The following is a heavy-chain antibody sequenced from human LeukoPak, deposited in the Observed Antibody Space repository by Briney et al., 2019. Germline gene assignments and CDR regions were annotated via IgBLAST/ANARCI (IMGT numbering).Heavy chain of an antibody. D-gene: IGHD2-15*01. CDR1: GGSISNYY. J-gene: IGHJ3*01. V-gene: IGHV4-59*01. CDR3: ARDIFSCSGGKCYYNDAFDV. Sequence: SETLSLTCTVSGGSISNYYWNWIRQPPGEGLEWIGYIYFTGSATYNPSLKSRLTMSVDTSKNQFSLRLSSVTAADTAVYYCARDIFSCSGGKCYYNDAFDVWGQGTMVTVSS. CDR2: IYFTGSA.